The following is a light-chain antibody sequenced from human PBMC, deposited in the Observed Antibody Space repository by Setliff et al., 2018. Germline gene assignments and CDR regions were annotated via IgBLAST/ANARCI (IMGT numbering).Light chain of an antibody. J-gene: IGLJ1*01. CDR1: SSDVGGYNY. V-gene: IGLV2-14*03. CDR2: DAS. Sequence: QSALTQPDSVSGSTGQSITISCTGTSSDVGGYNYVSWYQQHPGKAPKLMIYDASNRPPGVSNRFSGSKSANTASLTISGLQAEDEADYYCSSYAGSSTLYVFGTGTNVTVL. CDR3: SSYAGSSTLYV.